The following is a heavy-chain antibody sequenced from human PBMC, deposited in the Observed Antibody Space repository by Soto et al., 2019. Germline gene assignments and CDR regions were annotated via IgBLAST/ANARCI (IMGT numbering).Heavy chain of an antibody. D-gene: IGHD2-15*01. Sequence: GGSLRLSCAASGFTFSSYWMHWVRQVPGKGLVWVSRINSDGSSTGYADSVMGRFTISRDNAKNTLYLQMNSLRAEDTAVYYCARDQGYCSGGSCYVAGYWGKGTLVTVSS. J-gene: IGHJ4*02. CDR2: INSDGSST. CDR1: GFTFSSYW. CDR3: ARDQGYCSGGSCYVAGY. V-gene: IGHV3-74*01.